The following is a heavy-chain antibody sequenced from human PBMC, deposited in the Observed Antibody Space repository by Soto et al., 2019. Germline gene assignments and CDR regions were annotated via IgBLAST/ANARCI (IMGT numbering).Heavy chain of an antibody. J-gene: IGHJ6*02. D-gene: IGHD6-13*01. CDR2: IDWDDDK. CDR1: GFSLSTSVMF. V-gene: IGHV2-70*01. Sequence: SGPTLVNPTQTLTLTCTFSGFSLSTSVMFVRWIRQPPGKALEWLALIDWDDDKYYSTSLKTRLTISKDNSKNQEVLIMTNMAPEYTATSCSARRALGYGLEDGAPETSLEVSS. CDR3: ARRALGYGLED.